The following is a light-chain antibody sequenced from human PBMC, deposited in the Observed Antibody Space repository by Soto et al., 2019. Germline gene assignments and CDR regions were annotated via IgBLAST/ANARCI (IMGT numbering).Light chain of an antibody. J-gene: IGLJ2*01. Sequence: QSVLTQPPSLSGAPGQRVIISCTGSSSNIGAGYDVHWYQQLPGAAPQLLIFDNNYRPSGVPDRFSGSKSGTSAYLAITGLLSEEEAHYYCQSYDSSLTDSRVFGGGTKLTVL. CDR2: DNN. CDR1: SSNIGAGYD. V-gene: IGLV1-40*01. CDR3: QSYDSSLTDSRV.